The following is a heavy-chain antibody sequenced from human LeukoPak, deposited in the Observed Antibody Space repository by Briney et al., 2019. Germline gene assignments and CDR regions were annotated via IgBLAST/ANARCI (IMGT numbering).Heavy chain of an antibody. CDR1: GYTFTDYY. D-gene: IGHD3-9*01. Sequence: ASVKVSCKASGYTFTDYYMHWVRQAPGQGLEWMGWINPNSGGTNYAQKFQGRVTMTRDTSISTVYMELSRLRSDDTAVYYCARSPDILTGEKFDYWGQGTLVTVSS. CDR3: ARSPDILTGEKFDY. V-gene: IGHV1-2*02. CDR2: INPNSGGT. J-gene: IGHJ4*02.